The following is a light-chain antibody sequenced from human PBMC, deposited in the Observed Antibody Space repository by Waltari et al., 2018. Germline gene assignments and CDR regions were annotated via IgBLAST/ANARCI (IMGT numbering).Light chain of an antibody. V-gene: IGLV4-69*01. Sequence: QLVLTQSPSASASLGASVKLTCTLDSGHSTNVIAWLQQQPEKGPRFLMRVNSDGSHSKGDEIPDRFSGSSSGTERYLTISSLQSEDEADYYCQTGGHGTWVFGVGTKLTVL. CDR1: SGHSTNV. CDR2: VNSDGSH. J-gene: IGLJ3*02. CDR3: QTGGHGTWV.